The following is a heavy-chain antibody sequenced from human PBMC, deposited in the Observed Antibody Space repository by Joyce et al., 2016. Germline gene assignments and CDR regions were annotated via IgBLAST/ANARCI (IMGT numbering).Heavy chain of an antibody. D-gene: IGHD1-1*01. CDR3: AVRAGTYSFAC. J-gene: IGHJ4*02. V-gene: IGHV3-48*04. CDR2: MNSGSSSI. Sequence: EVQLVESGGGLVQPGGSLRLFCVASGLTFSDYSMNWVRQAPGKGREWVSYMNSGSSSIYYADSVKGRFTISRDNAKNSLYLQMNSLGAEDTAVYYCAVRAGTYSFACWGQGTLVTVSS. CDR1: GLTFSDYS.